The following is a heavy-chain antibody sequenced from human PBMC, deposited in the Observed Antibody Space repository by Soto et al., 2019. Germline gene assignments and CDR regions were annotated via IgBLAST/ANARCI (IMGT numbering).Heavy chain of an antibody. J-gene: IGHJ6*02. CDR1: GDTDTNYV. V-gene: IGHV1-69*13. CDR2: IFPKFGTT. D-gene: IGHD3-16*02. CDR3: EAETTFGKLSVV. Sequence: SVKVSCKASGDTDTNYVISWVRQAPGQGLEWMGGIFPKFGTTYSAQKLQDRLTITADESTSTVYMQLSSLRLDDTAVYYCEAETTFGKLSVVWGQGTTVTVSS.